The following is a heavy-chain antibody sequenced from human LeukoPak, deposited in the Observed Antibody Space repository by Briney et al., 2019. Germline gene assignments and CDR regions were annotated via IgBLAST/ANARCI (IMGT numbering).Heavy chain of an antibody. CDR2: IYPGDSDI. V-gene: IGHV5-51*01. CDR1: GYSFTNYW. CDR3: ARRLEWTSNFDY. J-gene: IGHJ4*02. D-gene: IGHD4-11*01. Sequence: GESLKISCKDSGYSFTNYWVGWVRQMPGKGLEWMGIIYPGDSDIRYSPSFQGQVTLSADKSTAYLQWSSLKASDTAMYYCARRLEWTSNFDYWGQGTLVTVSS.